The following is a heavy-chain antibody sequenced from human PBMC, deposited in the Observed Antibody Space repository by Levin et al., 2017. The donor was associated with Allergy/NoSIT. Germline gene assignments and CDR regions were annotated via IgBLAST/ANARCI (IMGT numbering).Heavy chain of an antibody. J-gene: IGHJ4*02. CDR3: ARGEGSRPGVATD. CDR2: INSDGSTT. D-gene: IGHD6-13*01. Sequence: GESLKISCAASGFTFSSYWMHWVRQAPGKGLVWVSRINSDGSTTSYADSVKGRFTISRDNAKNTLYLQMNTLRAEDTAVYYCARGEGSRPGVATDWGQGTLVTVSS. CDR1: GFTFSSYW. V-gene: IGHV3-74*01.